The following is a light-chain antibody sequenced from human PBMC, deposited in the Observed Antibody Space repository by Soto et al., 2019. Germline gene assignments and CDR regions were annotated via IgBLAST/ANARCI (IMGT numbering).Light chain of an antibody. J-gene: IGLJ3*02. CDR1: SSDVGGYNY. CDR2: EVS. V-gene: IGLV2-14*01. CDR3: TSFTNSYTWV. Sequence: QSALTQPASVSGSPGQSITISCTGTSSDVGGYNYVSWFQQHPGKVPKLIIYEVSHRPSGVSDRFSGSKSGSTASLTISGLQTEDEADYYCTSFTNSYTWVFGGGTKLTAL.